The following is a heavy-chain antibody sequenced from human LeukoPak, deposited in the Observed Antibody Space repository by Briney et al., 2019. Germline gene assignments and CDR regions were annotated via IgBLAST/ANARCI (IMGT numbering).Heavy chain of an antibody. CDR2: ISYDGSNK. J-gene: IGHJ4*02. CDR1: GFTVSSNY. Sequence: PGGSLRLSCAASGFTVSSNYMSWVRQAPGKGLEWVAVISYDGSNKYYADSVKGRFTISRDNSKNTLYLQMNSLRAEDTAVYYCAKHYGDYYFDYWGQGTLVTVSS. V-gene: IGHV3-30*18. D-gene: IGHD4-17*01. CDR3: AKHYGDYYFDY.